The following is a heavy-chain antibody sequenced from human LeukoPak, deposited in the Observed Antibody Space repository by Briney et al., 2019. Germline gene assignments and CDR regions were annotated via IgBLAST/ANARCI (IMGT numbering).Heavy chain of an antibody. CDR2: ISSSGSTI. Sequence: GGSLRLSCAASGFTFSDYYMSWIRQAPGKGLEWVSYISSSGSTIYYADSVKGRFTISRDNAKNSLYLQMNSLRAEDTAVYYCGATFYNSSGYSDYWGQGTLVTVSS. CDR1: GFTFSDYY. J-gene: IGHJ4*02. D-gene: IGHD3-22*01. V-gene: IGHV3-11*01. CDR3: GATFYNSSGYSDY.